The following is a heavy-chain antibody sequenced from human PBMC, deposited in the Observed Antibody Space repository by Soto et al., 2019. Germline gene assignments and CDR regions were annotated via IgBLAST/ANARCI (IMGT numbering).Heavy chain of an antibody. J-gene: IGHJ4*02. V-gene: IGHV3-30*18. D-gene: IGHD2-15*01. CDR3: AKELSYCRGGSCYQHDGSDN. Sequence: GGSLRLSCAASGFTFSNYAMHWVRQAPGKGLEWVAIISFDGSNRFYRDSVKGRFTISRDNSKNTRYLEMSSLRAEDTAVYFCAKELSYCRGGSCYQHDGSDNWGQGTLVTVSS. CDR2: ISFDGSNR. CDR1: GFTFSNYA.